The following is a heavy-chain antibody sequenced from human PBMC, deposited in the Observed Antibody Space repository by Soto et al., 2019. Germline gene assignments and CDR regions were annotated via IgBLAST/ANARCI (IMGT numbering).Heavy chain of an antibody. CDR2: IWYDGSNK. Sequence: GGSLRLSCAASGFTFSSYGMHWVRQAPGKGLEWVAVIWYDGSNKYYADSVKGRFTISRDNSKNTLYLQMNSLRAEDTAAYYCARGPGQVWYMDVWGKGTTVTVSS. CDR3: ARGPGQVWYMDV. J-gene: IGHJ6*03. D-gene: IGHD3-16*01. CDR1: GFTFSSYG. V-gene: IGHV3-33*01.